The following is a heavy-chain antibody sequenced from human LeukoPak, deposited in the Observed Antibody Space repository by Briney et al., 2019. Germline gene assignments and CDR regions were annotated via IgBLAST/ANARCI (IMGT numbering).Heavy chain of an antibody. CDR1: GFTFSSYA. CDR2: ISGSGGCT. Sequence: GGSLRLSCAASGFTFSSYAMSWVRQAPGKGLEWVSAISGSGGCTYYADSVKGRFTISRDNSKNTLYLQMNSLRAEDTAVYYCAKDQGGYYYDSSGYDYSNWGQGTLVTVSS. V-gene: IGHV3-23*01. D-gene: IGHD3-22*01. CDR3: AKDQGGYYYDSSGYDYSN. J-gene: IGHJ4*02.